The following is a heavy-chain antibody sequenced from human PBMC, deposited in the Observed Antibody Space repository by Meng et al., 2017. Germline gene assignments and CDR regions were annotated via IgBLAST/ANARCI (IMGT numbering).Heavy chain of an antibody. CDR3: ARRRGGSSDWFDP. Sequence: QVQLQPLGPVLLKPPASPSLTCAFYGGSFSGYYWSSIRQPPGKGLEWIGEINHSGSTNYNPSLKSRVTISVDTSKNQFSLKLSSVTAADTAVYYCARRRGGSSDWFDPWGQGTLVTVSS. V-gene: IGHV4-34*01. D-gene: IGHD6-6*01. J-gene: IGHJ5*02. CDR2: INHSGST. CDR1: GGSFSGYY.